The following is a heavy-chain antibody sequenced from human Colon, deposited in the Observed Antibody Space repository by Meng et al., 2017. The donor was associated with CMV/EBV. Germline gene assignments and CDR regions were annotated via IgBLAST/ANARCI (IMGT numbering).Heavy chain of an antibody. V-gene: IGHV3-21*01. Sequence: GESLKISCAASGFTFSSYSMNWVRQAPGKGLEWVSSISSSSSYIYYADSVKGRFTISRDNAKNSLYLQMNSLRAEDTAVYYCARGSCSSTSCFTRRYSSSWYIDYWGQGTQVTVSS. CDR2: ISSSSSYI. J-gene: IGHJ4*02. CDR1: GFTFSSYS. D-gene: IGHD2-2*01. CDR3: ARGSCSSTSCFTRRYSSSWYIDY.